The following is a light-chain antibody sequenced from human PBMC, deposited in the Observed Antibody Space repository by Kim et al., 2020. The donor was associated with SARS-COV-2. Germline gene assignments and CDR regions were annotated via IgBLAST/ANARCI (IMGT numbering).Light chain of an antibody. CDR3: QHYNNYPLN. CDR2: DAS. Sequence: DIQMTQSPSTLSASVGDRVTITCRTSQSISTWLAWYQQKPGKAPKLLIYDASSLESGVPPRFSGSGSGTEFTLTISSLQPDDFATYYCQHYNNYPLNFGGGTKVDIK. J-gene: IGKJ4*01. CDR1: QSISTW. V-gene: IGKV1-5*01.